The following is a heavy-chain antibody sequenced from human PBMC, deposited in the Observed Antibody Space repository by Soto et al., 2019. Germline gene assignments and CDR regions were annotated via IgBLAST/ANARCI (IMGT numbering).Heavy chain of an antibody. V-gene: IGHV3-21*01. D-gene: IGHD3-16*01. CDR3: ATRGWGDRSDYFDY. J-gene: IGHJ4*02. Sequence: GGSLRLSCAASGFTFSSYSMNWVRQAPGKGLEWVSSISSSSSYIYYADSVKGRFTISRDNAKNSLYLQMNSLRAEDTAVYYCATRGWGDRSDYFDYWGQGTLVTVSS. CDR2: ISSSSSYI. CDR1: GFTFSSYS.